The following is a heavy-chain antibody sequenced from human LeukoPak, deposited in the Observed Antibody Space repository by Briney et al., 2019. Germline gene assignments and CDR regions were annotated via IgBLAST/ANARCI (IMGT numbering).Heavy chain of an antibody. Sequence: GGSLRLSCAASGFTFSSYAMNWVRQAPGKGLEWISGISNNGDNTYYADSVKGRFTISRDNPKNTLFLQMKSLRAEDTAVYYCAKPPLKTSQNIAIRSVGYFDDWGQGNLVTASS. J-gene: IGHJ4*02. D-gene: IGHD2/OR15-2a*01. CDR2: ISNNGDNT. CDR3: AKPPLKTSQNIAIRSVGYFDD. V-gene: IGHV3-23*01. CDR1: GFTFSSYA.